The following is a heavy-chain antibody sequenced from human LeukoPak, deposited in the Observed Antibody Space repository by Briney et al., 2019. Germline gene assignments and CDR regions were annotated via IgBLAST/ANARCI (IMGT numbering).Heavy chain of an antibody. CDR3: AKDRGNYYDSSRYKGGYLDY. V-gene: IGHV3-23*01. D-gene: IGHD3-22*01. J-gene: IGHJ4*02. Sequence: GGSLRLSCAASGFTFSSYAMSWVRQAPGKGLEWVSAISGSGGSTYYADSVKGRFTISRDNSKNTLYLQMNSLRAEDTAVYYCAKDRGNYYDSSRYKGGYLDYWGQGTLVTVSS. CDR1: GFTFSSYA. CDR2: ISGSGGST.